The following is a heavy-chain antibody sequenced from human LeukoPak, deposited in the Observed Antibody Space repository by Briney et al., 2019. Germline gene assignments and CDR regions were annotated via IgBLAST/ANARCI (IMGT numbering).Heavy chain of an antibody. J-gene: IGHJ6*04. D-gene: IGHD3-10*02. CDR3: AELGITMIGGV. V-gene: IGHV3-21*01. CDR2: ISTSSSYI. CDR1: GFTFSSYS. Sequence: GGSLRLSCAASGFTFSSYSMSWVRQAPGKGLEWVSSISTSSSYIYYADSVKGRFTISRDNAKNSLYLQMNSLRAEDTAVYYCAELGITMIGGVWGKGTTVTISS.